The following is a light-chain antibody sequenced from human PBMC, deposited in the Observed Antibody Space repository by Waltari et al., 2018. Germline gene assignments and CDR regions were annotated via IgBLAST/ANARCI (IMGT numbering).Light chain of an antibody. J-gene: IGLJ3*02. CDR1: RRAVGGYNS. Sequence: HSALPHPPSVSGSPGQSITIPRTCTRRAVGGYNSVSWYQQHPGKAPNLMIYDVSKRPSGVSNRFSGAKSGNTASLTISGLQAEDEADYYCSSYTSSSTWVFGGGTKLTVL. CDR3: SSYTSSSTWV. V-gene: IGLV2-14*01. CDR2: DVS.